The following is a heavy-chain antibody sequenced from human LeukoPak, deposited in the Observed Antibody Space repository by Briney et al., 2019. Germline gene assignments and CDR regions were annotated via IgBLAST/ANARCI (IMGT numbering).Heavy chain of an antibody. CDR2: IYYSGST. CDR3: ARSDDRVFGVVRYAFDI. Sequence: SETLSLTCTVSGGSISSYYWSWIRQPPGKGLEWLGYIYYSGSTTYNPSLKSRVTISVDTTKNQFSLKLNSVTAADTAVYYCARSDDRVFGVVRYAFDIWGQGTMVTVSS. V-gene: IGHV4-59*01. CDR1: GGSISSYY. J-gene: IGHJ3*02. D-gene: IGHD3-3*01.